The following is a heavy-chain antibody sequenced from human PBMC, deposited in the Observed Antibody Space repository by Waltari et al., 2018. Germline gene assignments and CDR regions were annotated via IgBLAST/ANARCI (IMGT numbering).Heavy chain of an antibody. CDR3: ARRPFPMGARPFDS. V-gene: IGHV4-39*01. CDR2: IYHSGSL. D-gene: IGHD1-26*01. J-gene: IGHJ4*02. CDR1: VFSISRSGYY. Sequence: QLQLQESGPGRVKPSETLSLMCTVPVFSISRSGYYWGWIRQPPGKGLEWIASIYHSGSLYYNPSLKSRVTISINTSKNQFYLEMTSVTAADTAVYFCARRPFPMGARPFDSWGQGTLVTVSS.